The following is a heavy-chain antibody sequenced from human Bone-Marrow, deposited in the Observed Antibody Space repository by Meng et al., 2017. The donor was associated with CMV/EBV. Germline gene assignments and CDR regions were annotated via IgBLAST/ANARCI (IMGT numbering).Heavy chain of an antibody. D-gene: IGHD2-15*01. CDR2: IIPILGIA. CDR1: GYSFTNYW. CDR3: ARGDTPGDFDY. V-gene: IGHV1-69*10. J-gene: IGHJ4*02. Sequence: KISCKGSGYSFTNYWIGWVRQAPGQGLEWMGGIIPILGIANYAQKFQGRVTITADKSTSTAYMELSSLRSEDTAVYYCARGDTPGDFDYWGQGTLVTIYS.